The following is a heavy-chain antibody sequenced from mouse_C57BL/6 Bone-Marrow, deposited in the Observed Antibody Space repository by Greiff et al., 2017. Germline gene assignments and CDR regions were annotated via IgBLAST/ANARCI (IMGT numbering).Heavy chain of an antibody. J-gene: IGHJ1*03. CDR1: GYTFTSYW. Sequence: QVQLQQPGAELVKPGASVKLSCKASGYTFTSYWMHWVKQRPGQGLEWIGMIHPISGSTNYNEKFKSKATLTVDKSSSKTYMQLSSLTSEDSAVYYCARDYCGSSYGYFDFWGTETTVTVSS. V-gene: IGHV1-64*01. CDR3: ARDYCGSSYGYFDF. CDR2: IHPISGST. D-gene: IGHD1-1*01.